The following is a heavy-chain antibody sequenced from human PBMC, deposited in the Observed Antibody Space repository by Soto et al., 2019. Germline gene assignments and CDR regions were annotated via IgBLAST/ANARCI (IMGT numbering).Heavy chain of an antibody. Sequence: GGSLRLSCAASGFTFSSYGMHWVRQAPGKGLEWVAVIWYDGSNKYYADSVKGRFTISRDNSKNTLYLQMNSLRAEDTAVYYCARDSNYDNSGYLLYYYYYGMDVWGQGTKVTVSS. J-gene: IGHJ6*02. CDR2: IWYDGSNK. D-gene: IGHD3-22*01. V-gene: IGHV3-33*01. CDR3: ARDSNYDNSGYLLYYYYYGMDV. CDR1: GFTFSSYG.